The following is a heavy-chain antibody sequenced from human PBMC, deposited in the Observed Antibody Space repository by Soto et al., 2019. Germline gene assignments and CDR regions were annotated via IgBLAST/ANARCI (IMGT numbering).Heavy chain of an antibody. CDR2: IWYDGSNK. J-gene: IGHJ4*02. V-gene: IGHV3-33*01. Sequence: GGSLRLSCAASGFTFSSYGMHWVRQAPGKGLEWVAVIWYDGSNKYYADSVKGRFTISRDNSKNTLYLQMNSLRAEDTAVYYCARDQGRIAAAGTLDYWGQGALVTVSS. CDR1: GFTFSSYG. D-gene: IGHD6-13*01. CDR3: ARDQGRIAAAGTLDY.